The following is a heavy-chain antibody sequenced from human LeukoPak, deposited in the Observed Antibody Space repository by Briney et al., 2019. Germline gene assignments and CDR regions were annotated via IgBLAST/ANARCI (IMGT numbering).Heavy chain of an antibody. CDR1: GFTFDDYA. CDR3: AKKEI. CDR2: IRYDGSNK. Sequence: GGSLRLSCAASGFTFDDYAMHWVRQAPGKGLEWVAFIRYDGSNKYYADSVKGRFTISRDNSKNTLYLQMNSLRAEDTALYYCAKKEIWGQGTMVTVSS. V-gene: IGHV3-30*02. J-gene: IGHJ3*02.